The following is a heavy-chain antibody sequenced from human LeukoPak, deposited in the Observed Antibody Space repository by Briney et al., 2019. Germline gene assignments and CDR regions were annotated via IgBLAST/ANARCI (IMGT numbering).Heavy chain of an antibody. J-gene: IGHJ4*02. Sequence: ASVKVSCKASGYTFTGYYMHWVRQAPGQGLEWMGWISAYNGNTNYAQKLQGRVTMTTDTSTSTAYMELWSLRSDDTAVYYCARDRVAVAIPNGVDYWGQGTLVTVSS. CDR1: GYTFTGYY. CDR3: ARDRVAVAIPNGVDY. D-gene: IGHD6-19*01. CDR2: ISAYNGNT. V-gene: IGHV1-18*04.